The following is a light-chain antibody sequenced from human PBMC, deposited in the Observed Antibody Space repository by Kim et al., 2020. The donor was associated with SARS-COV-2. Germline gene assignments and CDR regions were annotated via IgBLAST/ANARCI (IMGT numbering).Light chain of an antibody. Sequence: SPGGRATLSCRASQSVSSYLAWYQQKPGQAPRLLIYDASNRATGIPARFSGSGSGTDFTLTISSLEPEDFAVYYCQQRSNWPRLTFGGGTKVDIK. J-gene: IGKJ4*01. CDR1: QSVSSY. CDR3: QQRSNWPRLT. CDR2: DAS. V-gene: IGKV3-11*01.